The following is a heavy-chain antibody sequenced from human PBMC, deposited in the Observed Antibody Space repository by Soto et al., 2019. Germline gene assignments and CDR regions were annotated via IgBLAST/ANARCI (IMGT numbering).Heavy chain of an antibody. CDR1: GFSLSTSGVG. V-gene: IGHV2-5*02. D-gene: IGHD3-10*01. J-gene: IGHJ5*02. Sequence: QITLKESGPTLVKPTQTLTLTCTFSGFSLSTSGVGVGWIRQPPGKALEWLALIYWDDDKRYSPSLKSRLTIPKDTTKNQVVLTTTNMDPVDTATYYCAHRRGGEFPNWCDPWGQGTLVTVSS. CDR2: IYWDDDK. CDR3: AHRRGGEFPNWCDP.